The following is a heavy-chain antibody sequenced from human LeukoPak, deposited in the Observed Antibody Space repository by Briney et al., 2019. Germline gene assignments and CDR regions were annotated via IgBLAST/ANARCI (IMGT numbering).Heavy chain of an antibody. Sequence: GGSLRLSCAASGFTFSSYSMNWVRQAPGKGLEWVSYISSSSSTIYYADSVKGRFTISRDNAKNSLYLQMNSLRAEDTAVYYCARDRAGYSGYDGLNWFDPWGQGTLVTVSS. CDR2: ISSSSSTI. CDR3: ARDRAGYSGYDGLNWFDP. V-gene: IGHV3-48*04. J-gene: IGHJ5*02. D-gene: IGHD5-12*01. CDR1: GFTFSSYS.